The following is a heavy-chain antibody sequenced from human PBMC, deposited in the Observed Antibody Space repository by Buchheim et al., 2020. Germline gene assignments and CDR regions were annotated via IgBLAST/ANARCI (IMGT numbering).Heavy chain of an antibody. V-gene: IGHV4-59*01. CDR2: ICYGGST. CDR1: GGSISSYC. CDR3: ARGGDYGGIFDY. J-gene: IGHJ4*02. Sequence: QVQLQESGPGLVKPSETLSLTCTVSGGSISSYCWSWIRQLPGKGLGWIAYICYGGSTNYNPSLKSRVTISLDASKNQLSLKLRSVTAADTAVYNCARGGDYGGIFDYWGQG. D-gene: IGHD4-23*01.